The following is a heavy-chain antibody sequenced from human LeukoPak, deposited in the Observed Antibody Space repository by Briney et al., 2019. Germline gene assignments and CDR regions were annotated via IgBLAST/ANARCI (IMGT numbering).Heavy chain of an antibody. CDR2: INPNSAT. CDR1: GYALTDYY. J-gene: IGHJ4*02. CDR3: ARGKVEGDDFDY. Sequence: ASLRVSCKASGYALTDYYVHWVRQAPGQGLEWMGWINPNSATNYAQNFQGRVTMTRDTSISTAYMELSRLRSDDTALYYCARGKVEGDDFDYWGQGTLVTVSS. V-gene: IGHV1-2*02. D-gene: IGHD2-21*02.